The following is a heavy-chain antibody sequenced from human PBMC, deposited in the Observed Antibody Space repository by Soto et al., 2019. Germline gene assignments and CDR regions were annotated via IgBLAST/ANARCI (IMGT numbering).Heavy chain of an antibody. Sequence: GESLKISCAASGFTFSSYAMSWVRQAPGKGLEWVSAISGSGGSTYYADSVKGRFTISRDNSKNTLYLQMNSLRAEDTAVYYCAKGDPYCSGGSCYLEAPNYYYYYGMDVWGQGTTVTVSS. CDR1: GFTFSSYA. V-gene: IGHV3-23*01. CDR3: AKGDPYCSGGSCYLEAPNYYYYYGMDV. J-gene: IGHJ6*02. D-gene: IGHD2-15*01. CDR2: ISGSGGST.